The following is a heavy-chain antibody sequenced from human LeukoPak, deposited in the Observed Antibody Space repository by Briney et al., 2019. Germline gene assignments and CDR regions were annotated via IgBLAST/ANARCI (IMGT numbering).Heavy chain of an antibody. CDR1: GGSISSGGYS. CDR2: IYHSGST. Sequence: TLSLTCAVSGGSISSGGYSWSWIRQPPGKGLEWIGYIYHSGSTYYNPSLKSRVTISVDRSKNQFSQKLSSVTAADTAVYYCARATVVVVAAYFDYWGQGTLVTVSS. V-gene: IGHV4-30-2*01. D-gene: IGHD2-15*01. J-gene: IGHJ4*02. CDR3: ARATVVVVAAYFDY.